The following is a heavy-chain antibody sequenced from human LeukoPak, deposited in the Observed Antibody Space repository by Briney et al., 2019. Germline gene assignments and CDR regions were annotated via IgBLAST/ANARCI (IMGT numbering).Heavy chain of an antibody. V-gene: IGHV4-39*07. CDR3: ARDQEAYCSSTSCYEYYYYMDV. Sequence: PSETLSLTCTVSGGSISSSSYYWGWIRQPPGKGLEWIGSIYYSGSTYYNPSLKSRVTISVDTSKNQFSLKLSSVTAADTAVYYCARDQEAYCSSTSCYEYYYYMDVWGKGTTVTISS. D-gene: IGHD2-2*01. CDR2: IYYSGST. CDR1: GGSISSSSYY. J-gene: IGHJ6*03.